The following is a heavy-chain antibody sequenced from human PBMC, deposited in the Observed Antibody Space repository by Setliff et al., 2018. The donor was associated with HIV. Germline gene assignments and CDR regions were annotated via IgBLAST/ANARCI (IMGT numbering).Heavy chain of an antibody. D-gene: IGHD3-22*01. CDR3: TTEKKIVVVEWDYHYMDV. J-gene: IGHJ6*03. CDR2: ISYDGSRT. Sequence: PGGSLRLSCVASGFTFSTFAMHWVRQAPGKGLEWVSVISYDGSRTFYADSVKGRFTISRDNSKNTLYLQMNSLKTEDTAVYFCTTEKKIVVVEWDYHYMDVWGKGTTVTVSS. CDR1: GFTFSTFA. V-gene: IGHV3-30*07.